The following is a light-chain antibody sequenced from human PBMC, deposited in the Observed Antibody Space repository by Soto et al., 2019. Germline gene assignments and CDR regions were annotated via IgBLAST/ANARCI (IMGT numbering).Light chain of an antibody. V-gene: IGKV3-20*01. J-gene: IGKJ5*01. CDR3: QQYGSALIT. CDR2: GAS. CDR1: QSVNEY. Sequence: EIVLTQSPATLSLFPGERATLSCRASQSVNEYLIWYQQKPGQAPRLLICGASSRATGIPVRFSGTGSGTDFALTISRLEPEDAAVYYCQQYGSALITFGRGTRLEIK.